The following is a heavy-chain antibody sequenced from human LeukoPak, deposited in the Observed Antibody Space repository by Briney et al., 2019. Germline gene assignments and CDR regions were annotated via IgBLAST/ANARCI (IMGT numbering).Heavy chain of an antibody. J-gene: IGHJ6*02. CDR2: ISAYNGNT. CDR3: AIVANSNYYYGRDV. Sequence: ASVKVSCKASGYTFTSYGISWVRQAPGQGLEWMGWISAYNGNTNYAQKLQGRVTMTTDTSTSAPYMELRSLRSDDTAVYYCAIVANSNYYYGRDVWGQGTTVTVSS. V-gene: IGHV1-18*01. CDR1: GYTFTSYG. D-gene: IGHD2-15*01.